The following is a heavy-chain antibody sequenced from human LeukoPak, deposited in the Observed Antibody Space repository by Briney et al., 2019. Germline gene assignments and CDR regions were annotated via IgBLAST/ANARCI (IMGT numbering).Heavy chain of an antibody. V-gene: IGHV3-74*01. CDR3: ARDREIAAGNFFDP. D-gene: IGHD6-13*01. CDR1: GFTFSNYW. J-gene: IGHJ5*02. CDR2: INSDGSST. Sequence: TGVSLRLSCAASGFTFSNYWMHRVRQAPGKGLVWVSRINSDGSSTTYADSVKGRFTISRDNAKNTLYLQMNNLRAEDTAVYSCARDREIAAGNFFDPWGQGTLVTVSS.